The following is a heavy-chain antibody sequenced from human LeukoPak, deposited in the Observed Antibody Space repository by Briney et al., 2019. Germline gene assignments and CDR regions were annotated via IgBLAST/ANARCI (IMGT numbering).Heavy chain of an antibody. D-gene: IGHD5-18*01. J-gene: IGHJ4*02. Sequence: PGGSLRLSCAASGFIFSSYAMSWVRQAPGKGLEWVSSLSGRGISTYYADSVQGRFTISRDNSKNTLYLQMNSLRAEDTAVYYCAKDGSLANSYADFWGQGTLVTVSS. CDR2: LSGRGIST. V-gene: IGHV3-23*01. CDR1: GFIFSSYA. CDR3: AKDGSLANSYADF.